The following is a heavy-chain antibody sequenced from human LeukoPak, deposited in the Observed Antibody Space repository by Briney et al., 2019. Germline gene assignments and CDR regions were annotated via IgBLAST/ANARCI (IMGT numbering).Heavy chain of an antibody. V-gene: IGHV3-23*01. CDR3: AKCNLDNCREGFHI. Sequence: GGSLRLSCAAAGFAFSSNALTWVRQAPGEGLDWVSSISVSSTTYYLDSVKGRFTISRDNSNNALFLQMNSLRAEDTALYYCAKCNLDNCREGFHIWGQGTMVTVSS. D-gene: IGHD1-1*01. CDR2: ISVSSTT. J-gene: IGHJ3*02. CDR1: GFAFSSNA.